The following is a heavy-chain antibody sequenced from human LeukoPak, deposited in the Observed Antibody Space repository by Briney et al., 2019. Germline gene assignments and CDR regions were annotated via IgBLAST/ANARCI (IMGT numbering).Heavy chain of an antibody. J-gene: IGHJ4*02. V-gene: IGHV1-46*01. CDR3: ARAYYFDSSAYYPEAY. CDR2: INPSGGAT. CDR1: GYTFTSYY. Sequence: ASVKVSCKASGYTFTSYYIQWVRQAPGQGLEWMGIINPSGGATTYAQKFQGRVTMTTDMSTSTVYMDLSSLRSEDTAIYYCARAYYFDSSAYYPEAYWGQGTLVTVSS. D-gene: IGHD3-22*01.